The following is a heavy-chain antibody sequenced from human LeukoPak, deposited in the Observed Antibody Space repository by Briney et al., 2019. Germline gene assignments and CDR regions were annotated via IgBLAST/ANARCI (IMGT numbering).Heavy chain of an antibody. J-gene: IGHJ4*02. CDR2: INHSAST. V-gene: IGHV4-34*01. D-gene: IGHD2-15*01. CDR3: ARGFSRGYCSGGSCYPYFDY. Sequence: SETLSLTCAVYGGSFSGYYWSWIRQPPGKGLEWIGEINHSASTNYNPSLKSRVTISVDTSKNQFSLKLSSVTAADTAVYYCARGFSRGYCSGGSCYPYFDYWGQGTLVTVSS. CDR1: GGSFSGYY.